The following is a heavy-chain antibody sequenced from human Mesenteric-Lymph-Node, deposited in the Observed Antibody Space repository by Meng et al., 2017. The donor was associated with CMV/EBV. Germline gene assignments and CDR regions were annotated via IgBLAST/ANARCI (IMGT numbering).Heavy chain of an antibody. J-gene: IGHJ4*02. D-gene: IGHD2-2*01. CDR1: GFSFASNA. CDR3: VKDCPYTSCYDY. V-gene: IGHV3-23*01. CDR2: ISGSGANT. Sequence: WAASGFSFASNAMIWVRQAPGKGLEWVSSISGSGANTFYADSVKGRFTISRDNSKNMVYLEMNSLTAEDTAVYYCVKDCPYTSCYDYWGQGTLVTVSS.